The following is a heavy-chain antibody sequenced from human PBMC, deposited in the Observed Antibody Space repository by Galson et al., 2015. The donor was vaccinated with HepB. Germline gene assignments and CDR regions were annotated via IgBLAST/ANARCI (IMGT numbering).Heavy chain of an antibody. CDR1: GFTFSSYG. CDR3: AKDSYGYSLDYYYYGMDV. J-gene: IGHJ6*02. CDR2: ISYDGSNK. Sequence: SLRLSCAASGFTFSSYGMHWVRQAPGKGLEWVAVISYDGSNKYYADSVKGRFTISRDNSKNTLYLQMNSLRAEDTAVYYCAKDSYGYSLDYYYYGMDVWGQGTTVTVSS. D-gene: IGHD5-18*01. V-gene: IGHV3-30*18.